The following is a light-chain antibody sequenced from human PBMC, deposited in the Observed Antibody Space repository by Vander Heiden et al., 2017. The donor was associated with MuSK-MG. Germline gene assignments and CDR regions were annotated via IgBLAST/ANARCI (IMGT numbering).Light chain of an antibody. CDR1: DIGSTS. Sequence: SYVLTQPPSVSVAPGQTARITCGGNDIGSTSVHWYQKKLGKGIVRAVDEDSDRPSGITERFAGSNAGNTDKLKVSRGEDGNEADDACKVWVRTRDHGVIGGGTKLTVL. J-gene: IGLJ2*01. CDR3: KVWVRTRDHGV. CDR2: EDS. V-gene: IGLV3-21*02.